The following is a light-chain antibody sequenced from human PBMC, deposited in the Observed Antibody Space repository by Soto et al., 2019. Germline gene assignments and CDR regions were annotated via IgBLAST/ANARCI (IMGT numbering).Light chain of an antibody. V-gene: IGKV1-5*03. Sequence: DIQMTQSPSTLSASVGDRVTITCRASQSISNWLAWYQQKPGEAPQLLIYTASSLESGVPSRFSGSGSGTEFTLTISSLQPDDFATYYCQQYDTAWTFGQGTKVDI. J-gene: IGKJ1*01. CDR1: QSISNW. CDR3: QQYDTAWT. CDR2: TAS.